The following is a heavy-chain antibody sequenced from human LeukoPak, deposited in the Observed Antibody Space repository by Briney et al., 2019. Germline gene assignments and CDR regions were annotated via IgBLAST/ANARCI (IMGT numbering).Heavy chain of an antibody. J-gene: IGHJ4*02. Sequence: SKTLSLTCAVYGGPFSDYYWSWIRQPPGKGLEWIGRINHSGSTNYSPSLKSRATISVDTSKSQFSLKLNSMTAADTAVYYCARGEGARDGYNYEGPFYFDYWGQGTLVTVSS. CDR1: GGPFSDYY. V-gene: IGHV4-34*01. CDR2: INHSGST. D-gene: IGHD5-24*01. CDR3: ARGEGARDGYNYEGPFYFDY.